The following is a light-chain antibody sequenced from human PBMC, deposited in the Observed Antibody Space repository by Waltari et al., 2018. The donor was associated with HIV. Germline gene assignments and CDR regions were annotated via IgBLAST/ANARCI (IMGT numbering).Light chain of an antibody. V-gene: IGLV1-51*01. J-gene: IGLJ1*01. CDR3: GTWDSSLSTGGV. CDR1: SSNIGNNY. Sequence: QSVLTQPPSVSAAPGQKVTISCSGSSSNIGNNYVSWYQQLPGTAPKLRVYDNNKRPSGIPDRFSGSKSGTSGTLGSTGLQIGDEADYYCGTWDSSLSTGGVFGTGTKVTVL. CDR2: DNN.